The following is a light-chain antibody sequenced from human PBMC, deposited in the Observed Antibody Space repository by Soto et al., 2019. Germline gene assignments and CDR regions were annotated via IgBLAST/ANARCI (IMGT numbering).Light chain of an antibody. Sequence: EIVMTQSPATLSVSPGESATLSCGASQRVSNNYLAWYQQKPGQAPRLLIYGASSRATGIPDRFSGSGSGTDFTLTISRLEPEDFAVYYCQQYGSSPLTFGGGTKVDIK. V-gene: IGKV3-20*01. CDR1: QRVSNNY. CDR3: QQYGSSPLT. CDR2: GAS. J-gene: IGKJ4*01.